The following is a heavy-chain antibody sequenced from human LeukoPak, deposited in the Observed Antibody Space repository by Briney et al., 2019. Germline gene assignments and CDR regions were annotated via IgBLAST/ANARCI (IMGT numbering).Heavy chain of an antibody. V-gene: IGHV4-28*01. J-gene: IGHJ5*02. CDR3: VKKVAGVGWFDP. Sequence: SETLSLTCVVSGYSISGNNWWGWIRQPPGKGLEWIGYIHYSESPYYSPSLKSRVTMSVDTSKNQFSLKLNSVTAADTAVYYCVKKVAGVGWFDPWGQGTLVTVSS. CDR1: GYSISGNNW. D-gene: IGHD7-27*01. CDR2: IHYSESP.